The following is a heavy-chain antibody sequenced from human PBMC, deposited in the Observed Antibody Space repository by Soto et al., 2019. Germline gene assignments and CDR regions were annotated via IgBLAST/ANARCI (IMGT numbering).Heavy chain of an antibody. CDR3: ARSSWELPNYFDY. CDR1: GGTFSSYT. D-gene: IGHD1-26*01. J-gene: IGHJ4*02. CDR2: IIPILGIA. V-gene: IGHV1-69*02. Sequence: QVQLVQSGAEVKKPGSSVKVSCKASGGTFSSYTISWVRQAPGQGLEWMGRIIPILGIANYAQKFQGRVTITADKSTSTAYMELSSLRSEDTAVYYCARSSWELPNYFDYWGQGTLVTVSS.